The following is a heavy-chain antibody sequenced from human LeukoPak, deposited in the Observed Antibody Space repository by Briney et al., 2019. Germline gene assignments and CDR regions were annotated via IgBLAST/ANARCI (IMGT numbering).Heavy chain of an antibody. V-gene: IGHV4-30-2*01. CDR2: IYHSGST. CDR1: GGSISSGGYY. CDR3: ARAVEGVDFDY. Sequence: SETLSLTCTVSGGSISSGGYYWSWIRQPPGKGLEWIGYIYHSGSTYYNPSLKSRVTISVDRSKNQFSLKLSSVTAADTAVYYCARAVEGVDFDYWGQGTLVTVSS. D-gene: IGHD2-15*01. J-gene: IGHJ4*02.